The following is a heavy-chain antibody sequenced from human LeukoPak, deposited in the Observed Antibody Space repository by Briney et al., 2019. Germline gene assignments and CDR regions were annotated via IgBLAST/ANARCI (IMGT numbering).Heavy chain of an antibody. J-gene: IGHJ4*02. V-gene: IGHV3-13*01. CDR1: GFTFSSYD. Sequence: GGSLRLSCAASGFTFSSYDMHWVRHAPGKGLEWVSAIDTAGDTYYPGSVKGRFTISRANAKNSLYLQMDSLRAEDTAVYFCARSNFGDYGRFDLWGQGSLVTVSS. CDR2: IDTAGDT. D-gene: IGHD4-17*01. CDR3: ARSNFGDYGRFDL.